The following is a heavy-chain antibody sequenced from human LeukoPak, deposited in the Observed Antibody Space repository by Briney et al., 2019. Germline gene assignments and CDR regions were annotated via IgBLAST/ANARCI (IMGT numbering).Heavy chain of an antibody. Sequence: SQTLSLTCNVSGASLNTADYYWTWIRQPPGKGLEWIGYISYSGTPYYNPSLNSRVTISLDTSKNQFSLKLNSVTAADTAMYYCARDRHGDFEDYWGHGTLVTVSS. J-gene: IGHJ4*01. CDR2: ISYSGTP. V-gene: IGHV4-30-4*08. CDR1: GASLNTADYY. D-gene: IGHD4-17*01. CDR3: ARDRHGDFEDY.